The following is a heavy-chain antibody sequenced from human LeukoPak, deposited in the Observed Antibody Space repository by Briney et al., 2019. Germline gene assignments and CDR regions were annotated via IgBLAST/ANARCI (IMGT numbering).Heavy chain of an antibody. CDR2: ISGSGGST. D-gene: IGHD2-2*01. CDR1: GFTFSSYA. CDR3: ASDPYCSSTSCYSDY. Sequence: GGSLRLSCAASGFTFSSYAMSWVRQAPGKGLEWVSAISGSGGSTYYADSVKGRFTISRDNAKNSLYLQMNSLRAEDTAVYYCASDPYCSSTSCYSDYWGQGTLVTASS. J-gene: IGHJ4*02. V-gene: IGHV3-23*01.